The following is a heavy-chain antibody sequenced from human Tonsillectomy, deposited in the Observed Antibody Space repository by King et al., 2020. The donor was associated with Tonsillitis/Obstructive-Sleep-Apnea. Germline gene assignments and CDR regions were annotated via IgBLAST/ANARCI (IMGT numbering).Heavy chain of an antibody. Sequence: VQLVESGGGVVQPGGSLRLSCAASGFTFDDYAMHWVRQAPGKGLEWVSLISGDGGSTYYADSVKGRFTISRDNSKNSLYLQMNSLRTEDTALYYCAKGYCSSTSCYNGGLDYWGQGNLVTVSS. V-gene: IGHV3-43*02. CDR1: GFTFDDYA. J-gene: IGHJ4*02. CDR3: AKGYCSSTSCYNGGLDY. CDR2: ISGDGGST. D-gene: IGHD2-2*02.